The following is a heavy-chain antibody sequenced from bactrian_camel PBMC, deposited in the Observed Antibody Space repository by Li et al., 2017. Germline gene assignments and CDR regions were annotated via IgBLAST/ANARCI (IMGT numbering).Heavy chain of an antibody. Sequence: VQLVESGGGSVEAGGSLTLSCGFSGEKYCNADMSWYRQAPGKEREFVSSIDYDGTQKYADSVKGRFTISRDNSKNTLYLEMSNLQPDDTAMYYCASELNRAEGGDCRFGFDSSEYGYWGQGTQVTVS. CDR1: GEKYCNAD. D-gene: IGHD4*01. V-gene: IGHV3S53*01. CDR2: IDYDGTQ. CDR3: ASELNRAEGGDCRFGFDSSEYGY. J-gene: IGHJ4*01.